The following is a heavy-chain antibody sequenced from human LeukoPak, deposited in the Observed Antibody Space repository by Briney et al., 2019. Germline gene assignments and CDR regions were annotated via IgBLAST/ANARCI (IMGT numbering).Heavy chain of an antibody. Sequence: GGSLRLSCAASGFTFSSYSINWVRQAPGKGLEWVSYISSSSSTIYYADSVKGRFTISRDNAKNSLYLQMNSLRAEDTAVYYCARVEYRYGTYAMDVWGQGTTVTVSS. V-gene: IGHV3-48*01. D-gene: IGHD5-18*01. J-gene: IGHJ6*02. CDR3: ARVEYRYGTYAMDV. CDR2: ISSSSSTI. CDR1: GFTFSSYS.